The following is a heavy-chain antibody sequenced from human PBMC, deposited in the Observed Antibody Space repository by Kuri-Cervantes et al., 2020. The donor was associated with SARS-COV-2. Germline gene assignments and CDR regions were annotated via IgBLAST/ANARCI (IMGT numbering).Heavy chain of an antibody. Sequence: GSLRLSCTVSGGSISSYYWSWVRQPPGKGLEWIGYIYYTGSTNYNPSLKSRVTISVDTSKSQFSLKLSSATAADTAVYYCASHEEQQLAIDYWGQGTLVTVSS. J-gene: IGHJ4*02. CDR1: GGSISSYY. V-gene: IGHV4-59*08. D-gene: IGHD6-13*01. CDR3: ASHEEQQLAIDY. CDR2: IYYTGST.